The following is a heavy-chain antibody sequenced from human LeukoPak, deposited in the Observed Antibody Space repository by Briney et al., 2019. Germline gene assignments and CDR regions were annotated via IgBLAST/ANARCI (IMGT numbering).Heavy chain of an antibody. V-gene: IGHV3-53*01. CDR3: ARTVVAAKTYYVDY. CDR2: LYPGGPT. J-gene: IGHJ4*02. Sequence: GGSLRLSCVGSWFNVSSHYMTWVRQAPGEGLEWVSVLYPGGPTYFADSVQGRCTISRDNSKNTLYLQINSRRPEDTGLYYCARTVVAAKTYYVDYWGRGTLVTVSS. CDR1: WFNVSSHY. D-gene: IGHD2-15*01.